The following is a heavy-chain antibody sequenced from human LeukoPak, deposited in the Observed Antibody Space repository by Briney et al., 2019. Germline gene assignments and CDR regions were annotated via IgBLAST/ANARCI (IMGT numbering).Heavy chain of an antibody. J-gene: IGHJ4*02. V-gene: IGHV3-23*01. D-gene: IGHD3-22*01. CDR3: AKFSDYYDSSGLGIDY. CDR2: ISGSGGST. Sequence: GGSLRLSCAASGFTFSSYAMSWVRQAPGKGLEWVSAISGSGGSTYYADSVKGRFTISRDNSKNTLYLQMNSLRAEDTAVYYCAKFSDYYDSSGLGIDYWGQGTLVTVSS. CDR1: GFTFSSYA.